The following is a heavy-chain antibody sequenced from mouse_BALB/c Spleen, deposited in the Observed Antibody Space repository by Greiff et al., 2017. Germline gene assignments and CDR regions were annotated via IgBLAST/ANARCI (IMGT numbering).Heavy chain of an antibody. V-gene: IGHV1S29*02. J-gene: IGHJ2*01. CDR1: GYTFTDYN. Sequence: EVQLQQSGPELVKPGASVKISCKASGYTFTDYNMHWVKQSHGKGLEWIGYIYPYNGGTGYNQKFKSKATLTVDNSSSTAYMELRSLTSEDSAVYYCASNWDDFFDYWGQGTTLTVSS. D-gene: IGHD4-1*01. CDR3: ASNWDDFFDY. CDR2: IYPYNGGT.